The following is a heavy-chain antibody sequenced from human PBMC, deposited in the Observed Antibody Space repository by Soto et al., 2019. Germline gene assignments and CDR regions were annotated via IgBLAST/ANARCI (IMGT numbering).Heavy chain of an antibody. V-gene: IGHV3-33*01. J-gene: IGHJ6*03. Sequence: QVQLVESGGGVVQPGRSLRLSCAASGFTFSSYGMHWVRQAPGKGLEWVAVIWYDGSNKYYADSVKGRFTISRDNSKNTLYLQMNSLRAEYTAVYYCARAPNSSSWSLHYYMDVWGKGTTVTVSS. CDR1: GFTFSSYG. D-gene: IGHD6-13*01. CDR3: ARAPNSSSWSLHYYMDV. CDR2: IWYDGSNK.